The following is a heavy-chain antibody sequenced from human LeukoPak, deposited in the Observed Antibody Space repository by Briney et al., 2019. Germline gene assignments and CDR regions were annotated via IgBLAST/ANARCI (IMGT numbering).Heavy chain of an antibody. V-gene: IGHV3-48*01. CDR1: GFTFSSYE. CDR3: ARAYYYDSSGYSSYAFDI. Sequence: GGSLRLSCAASGFTFSSYEMNWVRQAPGKGLEWVSYISSSSSTIYYADSVKGRFTISRDNAKNSLYLQMNSLRAEDTAVYYCARAYYYDSSGYSSYAFDIWGQGTMVTVSS. J-gene: IGHJ3*02. D-gene: IGHD3-22*01. CDR2: ISSSSSTI.